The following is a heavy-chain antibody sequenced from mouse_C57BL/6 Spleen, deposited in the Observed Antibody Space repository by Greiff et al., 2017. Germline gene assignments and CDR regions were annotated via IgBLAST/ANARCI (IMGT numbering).Heavy chain of an antibody. D-gene: IGHD1-1*01. J-gene: IGHJ1*03. CDR1: GYTFTDYE. CDR3: TSPYYYGSSRWYFEV. V-gene: IGHV1-15*01. Sequence: QVQLQQSGAELVRPGASVTLSCKASGYTFTDYEMHWVKQTPVHGLEWIGAIDPETGGTAYNQKFKGKAILTADKSSSTAYMELRSLTSEDSAVYDCTSPYYYGSSRWYFEVWGTGTTVTVSS. CDR2: IDPETGGT.